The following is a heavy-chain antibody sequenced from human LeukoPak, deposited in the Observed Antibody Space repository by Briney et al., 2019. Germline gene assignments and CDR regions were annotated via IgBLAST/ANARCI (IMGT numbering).Heavy chain of an antibody. Sequence: SETLFLTCSVSGYSISSGYYWAWIRQPPGKGLEWIGTIYHSGNTYYTPSLKSRVTISVDTSKNQFSLKLSSVTAADTAVYYCARGFGVTTYYYMDVWGKGTTVTVSS. D-gene: IGHD4-17*01. CDR3: ARGFGVTTYYYMDV. CDR2: IYHSGNT. J-gene: IGHJ6*03. CDR1: GYSISSGYY. V-gene: IGHV4-38-2*02.